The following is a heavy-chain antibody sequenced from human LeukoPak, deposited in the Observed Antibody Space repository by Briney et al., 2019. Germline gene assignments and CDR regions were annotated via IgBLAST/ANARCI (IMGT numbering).Heavy chain of an antibody. J-gene: IGHJ4*02. D-gene: IGHD6-6*01. V-gene: IGHV4-34*01. CDR3: ARGTLKAARLPCCY. Sequence: SETLSLTCAVYGGSFSGYYWSWIRQPPGRGLEWIGEINHSGSTNYNPSLKSRVAISVDTSKSQFSLKLNSMTAADTAVYYCARGTLKAARLPCCYWGQGTLVTVSS. CDR1: GGSFSGYY. CDR2: INHSGST.